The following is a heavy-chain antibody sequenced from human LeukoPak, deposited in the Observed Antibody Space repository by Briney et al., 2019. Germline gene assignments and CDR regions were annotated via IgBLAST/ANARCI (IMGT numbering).Heavy chain of an antibody. CDR1: GGSFSGYH. Sequence: SETLSLTCAVYGGSFSGYHWSWIRQPPGKGLEWIGEINHSGSTNYNPSLKSRVTISVDTSKNQFSLKLSSVTAADTAVYYCARPSGVWGSYRYYYYYGMDVWGQGTTVTVSS. J-gene: IGHJ6*02. V-gene: IGHV4-34*01. D-gene: IGHD3-16*02. CDR3: ARPSGVWGSYRYYYYYGMDV. CDR2: INHSGST.